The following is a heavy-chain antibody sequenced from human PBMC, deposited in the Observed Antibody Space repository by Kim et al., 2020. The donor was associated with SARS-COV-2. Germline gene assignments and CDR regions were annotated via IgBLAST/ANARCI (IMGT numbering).Heavy chain of an antibody. Sequence: GGSLRLSCAASGFTVSSNYMSWVRQAPGKGLEWVAVIYSGGSTYYADSVKGRFTISRDNSKNTLYLQMNSLRAEDTAVYYCARGGYSSSWSSQYGMDVWGQGATGTVSS. CDR1: GFTVSSNY. V-gene: IGHV3-53*01. CDR3: ARGGYSSSWSSQYGMDV. CDR2: IYSGGST. D-gene: IGHD6-13*01. J-gene: IGHJ6*02.